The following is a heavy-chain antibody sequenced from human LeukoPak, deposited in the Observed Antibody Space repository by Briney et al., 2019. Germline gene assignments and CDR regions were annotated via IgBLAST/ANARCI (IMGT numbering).Heavy chain of an antibody. J-gene: IGHJ4*02. CDR3: ATTSSLPDYFHY. Sequence: GGSLRLSCAASAFTFSKYSMTWVRQGPGRRLEWVATIKEDGSAQDYVDAVKGRFTISRDNAKKLVSLQMNSLRAEDTAVYYCATTSSLPDYFHYWGQGILVTVSS. CDR1: AFTFSKYS. D-gene: IGHD2-2*01. CDR2: IKEDGSAQ. V-gene: IGHV3-7*01.